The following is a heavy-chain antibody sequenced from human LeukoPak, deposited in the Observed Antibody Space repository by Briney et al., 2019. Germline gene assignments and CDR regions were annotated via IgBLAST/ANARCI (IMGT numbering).Heavy chain of an antibody. CDR2: IWYDGSNK. CDR1: GFTFSSYG. V-gene: IGHV3-33*01. D-gene: IGHD3-22*01. J-gene: IGHJ4*02. Sequence: QPGRSLRLSCAASGFTFSSYGMHWVRQAPGKGLEWVAVIWYDGSNKYYADSVKGRFTISRDNSKNTLYLQMNSLRAEDTAVYYCARDGYYYDSSGTFDYWGQGTLVTVSS. CDR3: ARDGYYYDSSGTFDY.